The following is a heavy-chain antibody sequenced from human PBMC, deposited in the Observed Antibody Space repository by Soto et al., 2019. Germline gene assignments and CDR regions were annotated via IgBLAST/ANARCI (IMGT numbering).Heavy chain of an antibody. D-gene: IGHD2-21*02. V-gene: IGHV1-69*01. J-gene: IGHJ5*02. CDR3: AKCLVDDLLVETHWFDP. Sequence: QVHLVQSGAEVKKPGSSVKVSCKASGVTLGTFAIGWVRQAPGQGLEWMGGVIPKYGTPNDAPKFQGRVKISADDSTMTVYLEMGSLRYGATAVYYSAKCLVDDLLVETHWFDPWCQGTQVTVSS. CDR2: VIPKYGTP. CDR1: GVTLGTFA.